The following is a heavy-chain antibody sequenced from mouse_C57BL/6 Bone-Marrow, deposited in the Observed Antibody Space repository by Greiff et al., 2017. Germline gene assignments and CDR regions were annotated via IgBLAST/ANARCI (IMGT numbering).Heavy chain of an antibody. V-gene: IGHV1-81*01. D-gene: IGHD6-1*01. Sequence: VQLQQSGAELARPGASVKLSCKASGYTFTSYGISWVKQRNGKGLEWIGEIYPRSGTTNYNEKFKGKATLTVDKSSSTAYVELRSLTSEDSAVYFCASSSFFAYWGQGTLVTVSA. J-gene: IGHJ3*01. CDR3: ASSSFFAY. CDR1: GYTFTSYG. CDR2: IYPRSGTT.